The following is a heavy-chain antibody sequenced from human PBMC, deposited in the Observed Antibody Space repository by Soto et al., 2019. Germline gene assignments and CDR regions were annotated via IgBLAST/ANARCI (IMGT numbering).Heavy chain of an antibody. D-gene: IGHD4-17*01. Sequence: TSETMSLTCTVSGGSISSYYWSWIRQTPGKGLEWIGYIYYSGSTNYNPSLKSRVTISVDTSKNQFSLKLSSVTAADTAVYYCARDLYYGDYDAFDIWGQGTMVTVSS. V-gene: IGHV4-59*01. CDR2: IYYSGST. CDR1: GGSISSYY. J-gene: IGHJ3*02. CDR3: ARDLYYGDYDAFDI.